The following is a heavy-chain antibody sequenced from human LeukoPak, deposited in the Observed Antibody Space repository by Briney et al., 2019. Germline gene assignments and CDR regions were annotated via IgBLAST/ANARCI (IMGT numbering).Heavy chain of an antibody. CDR3: ARRSSSLPDY. CDR2: ISGGGGST. V-gene: IGHV3-23*01. J-gene: IGHJ4*02. Sequence: GGSLRLSCAASGFTFSSYAMSWVRQAPGKGLEWVSAISGGGGSTYYADSVKGRFTISRDNSKNTLYLQMNSLRADATAVYYCARRSSSLPDYWGQGTLVTVSS. D-gene: IGHD6-13*01. CDR1: GFTFSSYA.